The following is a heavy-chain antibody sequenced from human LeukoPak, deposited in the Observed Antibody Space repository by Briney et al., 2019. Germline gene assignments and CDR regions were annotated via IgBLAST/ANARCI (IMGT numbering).Heavy chain of an antibody. Sequence: PSETLSLTCAVYGGSFSGHYWSWIRQPPGKGLEWIGEINHSGSTNYNPSLKSRVTISVDTSKNQFSLKLSSVTAADTAVYYCARELTGRNYFDYWGQGTLVTVSS. CDR3: ARELTGRNYFDY. CDR2: INHSGST. V-gene: IGHV4-34*01. J-gene: IGHJ4*02. CDR1: GGSFSGHY. D-gene: IGHD1-1*01.